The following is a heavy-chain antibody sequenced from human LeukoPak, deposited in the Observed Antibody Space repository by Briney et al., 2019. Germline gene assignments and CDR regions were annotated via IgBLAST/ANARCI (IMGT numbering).Heavy chain of an antibody. CDR2: IIPIFGTA. CDR3: AGRDPNVYIVPTLHPFDY. Sequence: ASVTVSCTASGGTFSSYAISWVRQAPGQGLEWMGGIIPIFGTANYAQKFQGRVTITADESTSTAYMELSSLRSEDTAVYYCAGRDPNVYIVPTLHPFDYWGQGALVTVSS. CDR1: GGTFSSYA. V-gene: IGHV1-69*13. J-gene: IGHJ4*02. D-gene: IGHD5-12*01.